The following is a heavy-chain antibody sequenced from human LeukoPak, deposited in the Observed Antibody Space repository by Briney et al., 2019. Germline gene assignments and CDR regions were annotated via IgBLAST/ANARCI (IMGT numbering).Heavy chain of an antibody. CDR3: ARIGKQLNWFDP. V-gene: IGHV1-2*02. Sequence: ASVKVSCKASGYTFTGYYIHWVRQAPGQGLEWMGWINPNSGSTNYAQKFQGRVTMTRDTSFSTAYMELSRLSSDDTAVYYCARIGKQLNWFDPWGQGTLVTVSS. J-gene: IGHJ5*02. D-gene: IGHD6-13*01. CDR1: GYTFTGYY. CDR2: INPNSGST.